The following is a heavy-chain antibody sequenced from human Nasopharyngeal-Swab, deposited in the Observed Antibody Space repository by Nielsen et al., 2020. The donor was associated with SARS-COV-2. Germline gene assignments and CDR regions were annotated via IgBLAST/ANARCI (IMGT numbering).Heavy chain of an antibody. CDR3: AKQLAAAGPPGAFDI. J-gene: IGHJ3*02. CDR2: IYYSGST. Sequence: WIRQPPGKGLEWIGSIYYSGSTYHNPSLKSRVTISVDTSKNQFSLKLSSVTAADTAVYYCAKQLAAAGPPGAFDIWGQGTMVTVSS. V-gene: IGHV4-39*01. D-gene: IGHD6-13*01.